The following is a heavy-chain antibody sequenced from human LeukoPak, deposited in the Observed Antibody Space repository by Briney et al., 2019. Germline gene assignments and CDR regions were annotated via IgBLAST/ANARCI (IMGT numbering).Heavy chain of an antibody. CDR1: GVTVSSNF. J-gene: IGHJ4*02. D-gene: IGHD3-10*01. Sequence: PGGSLRLFCAASGVTVSSNFMTWVRQAPGKGLEWVSVIYSTGSTYYADSVKGRCTISRDPSKNTVYLQMNSLRAEDTAVYYCARGALGSRLPYFGNWSQGTLVTVSS. V-gene: IGHV3-66*02. CDR2: IYSTGST. CDR3: ARGALGSRLPYFGN.